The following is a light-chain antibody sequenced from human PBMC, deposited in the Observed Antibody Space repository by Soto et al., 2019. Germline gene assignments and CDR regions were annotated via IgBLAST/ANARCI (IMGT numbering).Light chain of an antibody. J-gene: IGLJ2*01. V-gene: IGLV2-14*01. CDR3: SSYAGSRVLV. Sequence: QSALTQPASVSGSPGQSITISCTGTSSDVGAYNYVSWYQQHPGRAPKLIIYEVSDRPSGISDRFSGSKSGNTASLTISGLQAEDEADHYCSSYAGSRVLVLGGGTKLTVL. CDR1: SSDVGAYNY. CDR2: EVS.